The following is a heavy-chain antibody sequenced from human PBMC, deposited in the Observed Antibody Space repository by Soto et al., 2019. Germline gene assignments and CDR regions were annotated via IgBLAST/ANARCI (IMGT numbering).Heavy chain of an antibody. V-gene: IGHV3-23*01. Sequence: HPGGSLRLSCAASGFTFSSYAMSWVRQAPGKGLEWVSAISGSGGSTYYADSVKGRFTISRDNSKNTLYLQMNSLRAEDTAVYYCAKDQIVVEISDYWGKGNLVTVSS. CDR1: GFTFSSYA. CDR3: AKDQIVVEISDY. D-gene: IGHD3-22*01. J-gene: IGHJ4*02. CDR2: ISGSGGST.